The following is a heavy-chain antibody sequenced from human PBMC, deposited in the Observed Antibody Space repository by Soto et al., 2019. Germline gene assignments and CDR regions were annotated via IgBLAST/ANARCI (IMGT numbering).Heavy chain of an antibody. CDR1: GGTFSSYA. CDR2: IIPIFGTA. Sequence: QVQLVQSGAEVKKPGSSVKVSCKASGGTFSSYAISWVRQAPGQGLEWMGGIIPIFGTANYAQKFQGRVTITGDEDTSTAYMELSSLRSGDRAVYYCARGAPGQQWSYYYYGMDVWGQGTTVTVSS. J-gene: IGHJ6*02. V-gene: IGHV1-69*12. CDR3: ARGAPGQQWSYYYYGMDV. D-gene: IGHD6-19*01.